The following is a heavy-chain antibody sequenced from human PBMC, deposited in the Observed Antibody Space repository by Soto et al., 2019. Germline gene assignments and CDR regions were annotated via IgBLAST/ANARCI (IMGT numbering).Heavy chain of an antibody. V-gene: IGHV4-59*01. D-gene: IGHD1-26*01. CDR3: VRGAAGATHPDY. CDR2: IYYSGST. Sequence: SETLSLTCTVSGGSISSYYWSWIRQPPGKGLEWIGYIYYSGSTNYNPSLKSRVTISVDTSKNQFSLKLSSVTAADTAVYYCVRGAAGATHPDYWGQGTLVTVSS. J-gene: IGHJ4*02. CDR1: GGSISSYY.